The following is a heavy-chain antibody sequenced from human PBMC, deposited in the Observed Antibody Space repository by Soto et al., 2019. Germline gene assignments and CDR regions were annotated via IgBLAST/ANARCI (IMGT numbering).Heavy chain of an antibody. D-gene: IGHD5-18*01. V-gene: IGHV3-11*01. Sequence: GGSLRLSCAASGFTFSDYYMSWIRQAPGKGLEWVSYISSSGSTIYYADSVKGRFTISRDNAKNSLYLQMNSLRAEDTAVYYCASVKVDTSMDFDHWGQGTLVTVSS. CDR1: GFTFSDYY. CDR3: ASVKVDTSMDFDH. J-gene: IGHJ4*02. CDR2: ISSSGSTI.